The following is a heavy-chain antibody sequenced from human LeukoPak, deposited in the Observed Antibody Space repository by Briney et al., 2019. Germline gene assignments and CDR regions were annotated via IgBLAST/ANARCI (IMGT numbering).Heavy chain of an antibody. Sequence: GGSLRLSCSPSGLIFRNHGMHWVRQAPGKGLEWVAFIWSDGSNKYYAESVKGRFTISRDNSKNMLYLQMNSLRVEDTAVYFCARDREVRYLDFWAQGTLVTVSS. CDR3: ARDREVRYLDF. V-gene: IGHV3-33*01. D-gene: IGHD1-26*01. J-gene: IGHJ4*02. CDR1: GLIFRNHG. CDR2: IWSDGSNK.